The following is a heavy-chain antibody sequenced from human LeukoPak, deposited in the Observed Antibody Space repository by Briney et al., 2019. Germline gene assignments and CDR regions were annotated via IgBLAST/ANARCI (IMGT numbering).Heavy chain of an antibody. V-gene: IGHV4-59*01. CDR1: AGSISSYY. CDR2: IYYSGST. CDR3: ARGGDYVWGSYRSHNWFDP. Sequence: KPSETLSLTCTVSAGSISSYYWSWIRQPPGKGLEWIGYIYYSGSTNYNPSLKSRVTISVDTSKNQFSLKLSSVTAADTGVYYCARGGDYVWGSYRSHNWFDPWGQGTLVTVSS. D-gene: IGHD3-16*02. J-gene: IGHJ5*02.